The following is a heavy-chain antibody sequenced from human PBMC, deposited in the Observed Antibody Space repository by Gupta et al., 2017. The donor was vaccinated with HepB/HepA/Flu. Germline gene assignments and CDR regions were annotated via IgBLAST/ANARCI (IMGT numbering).Heavy chain of an antibody. CDR2: IYWDDDK. D-gene: IGHD3-3*01. CDR1: GFSLSTSGVG. CDR3: AHRHYDFWSGIIHSWFDP. V-gene: IGHV2-5*02. Sequence: QITLKESGPTLVKPTQTLTLTCTFSGFSLSTSGVGVGWIRQPPGKALEWLALIYWDDDKRYSPSLKSRLTITKDTSKNQVVLTMTNMDPVDTATYYCAHRHYDFWSGIIHSWFDPWGQGTLVTVSS. J-gene: IGHJ5*02.